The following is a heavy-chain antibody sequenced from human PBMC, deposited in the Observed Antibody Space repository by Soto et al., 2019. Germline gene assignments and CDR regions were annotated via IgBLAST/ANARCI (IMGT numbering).Heavy chain of an antibody. Sequence: QVQLVQSGGEVKAPGASVKVSCRSSGYTFSSYGVSWVRQAPGQALEWMGWISGYNGDTSYAEKFQGRVTMTTDTSTGTTYMDLRSLTSDDTAVYYCAREVGAWFDYWGQGTLVTVSS. D-gene: IGHD1-26*01. CDR2: ISGYNGDT. V-gene: IGHV1-18*01. CDR3: AREVGAWFDY. CDR1: GYTFSSYG. J-gene: IGHJ4*02.